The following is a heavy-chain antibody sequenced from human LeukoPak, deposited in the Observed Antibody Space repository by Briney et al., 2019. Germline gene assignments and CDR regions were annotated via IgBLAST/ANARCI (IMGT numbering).Heavy chain of an antibody. CDR3: AKENDDILTGYHYYCYGMDV. CDR2: ISYDGSNK. Sequence: GGSLRLSCAASGFTFSSYGMHWVRQAPGKGLEWVAVISYDGSNKYYADSVKGRFTISRDNSKNTLYLQMNSLSAEDTAVYYCAKENDDILTGYHYYCYGMDVWGKGTTVTVSS. D-gene: IGHD3-9*01. J-gene: IGHJ6*04. CDR1: GFTFSSYG. V-gene: IGHV3-30*18.